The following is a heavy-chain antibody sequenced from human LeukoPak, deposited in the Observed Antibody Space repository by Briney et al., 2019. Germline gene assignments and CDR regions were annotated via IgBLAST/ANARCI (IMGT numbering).Heavy chain of an antibody. Sequence: GGSLRLSCAAPGFTFSDYAMSWVRQAPGKGLEWVGRIKTKTDDGTTDYGAPVKGRFTISRDDSKNTLYLQMSSLKTEDAAVYYCTTEGLNAFAVWGQGTMVTVSS. J-gene: IGHJ3*01. CDR2: IKTKTDDGTT. V-gene: IGHV3-15*01. CDR1: GFTFSDYA. CDR3: TTEGLNAFAV.